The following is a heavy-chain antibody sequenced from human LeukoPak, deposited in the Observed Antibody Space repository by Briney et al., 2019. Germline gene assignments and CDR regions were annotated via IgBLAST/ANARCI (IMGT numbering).Heavy chain of an antibody. CDR3: ARHNYYDSSGYYPLGY. J-gene: IGHJ4*02. CDR2: IYYSGST. Sequence: PSETLSPTCTVSNGSISSYYWSWIRQPPGKGLEWIGYIYYSGSTNYNPSLKSRVTISVDTSKNQFSLKLSSVTAADTAVYYCARHNYYDSSGYYPLGYWGQGTLVTVSS. CDR1: NGSISSYY. D-gene: IGHD3-22*01. V-gene: IGHV4-59*08.